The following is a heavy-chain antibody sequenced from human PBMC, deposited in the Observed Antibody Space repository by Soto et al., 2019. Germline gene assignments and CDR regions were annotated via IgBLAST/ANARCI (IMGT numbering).Heavy chain of an antibody. V-gene: IGHV3-23*01. D-gene: IGHD5-12*01. CDR2: ISSSGDSR. J-gene: IGHJ5*02. CDR1: GFNFNTFA. Sequence: GGSLRLSCAASGFNFNTFAMSWIRQAPGKGLEWVSHISSSGDSRDYADSVRGRFTISRDNSKNVLFLQMNSLRADDTATYYCAKDPTSPWTANWVDPWGKGTLVTVYS. CDR3: AKDPTSPWTANWVDP.